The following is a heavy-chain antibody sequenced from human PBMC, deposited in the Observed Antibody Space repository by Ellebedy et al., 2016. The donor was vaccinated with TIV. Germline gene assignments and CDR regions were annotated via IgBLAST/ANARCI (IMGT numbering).Heavy chain of an antibody. J-gene: IGHJ4*02. CDR3: ARVPLTGYAYDD. CDR1: GYTFTSYY. CDR2: MNPNSGDS. V-gene: IGHV1-2*02. D-gene: IGHD3-9*01. Sequence: AASVKVSCKASGYTFTSYYVHWVRQAPGQGLEWVGWMNPNSGDSNFAQKFQGRATMTRDASISTAYIELSGLRSDDTAVYYCARVPLTGYAYDDWGQGTLVTVSS.